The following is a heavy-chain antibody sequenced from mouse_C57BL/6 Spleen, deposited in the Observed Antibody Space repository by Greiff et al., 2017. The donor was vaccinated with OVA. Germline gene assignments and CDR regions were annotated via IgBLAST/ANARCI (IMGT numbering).Heavy chain of an antibody. J-gene: IGHJ3*01. V-gene: IGHV5-16*01. Sequence: EVMLVESEGGLVQPGSSMKLSCTASGFTFSDYYMAWVRQVPEKGLEWVANINYDGSSTYYLDSLKSRFIISRDNAKNILYLQMSSLKSEDTATYYCARVGRGFAYWGQGTLVTVSA. CDR3: ARVGRGFAY. CDR2: INYDGSST. CDR1: GFTFSDYY.